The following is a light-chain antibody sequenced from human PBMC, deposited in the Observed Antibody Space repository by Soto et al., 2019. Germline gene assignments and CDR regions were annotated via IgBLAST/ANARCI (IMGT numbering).Light chain of an antibody. J-gene: IGKJ3*01. V-gene: IGKV1-39*01. Sequence: DIQMTQSPSSLSASVGDRVTIACRASQAITRYLHWYQQKPGKAPRLLIYDASTLPSGVPSRFSGSGSATDFTLTISSLQPEDFATYYCQQSYSTPLTFGPGTKVDV. CDR1: QAITRY. CDR2: DAS. CDR3: QQSYSTPLT.